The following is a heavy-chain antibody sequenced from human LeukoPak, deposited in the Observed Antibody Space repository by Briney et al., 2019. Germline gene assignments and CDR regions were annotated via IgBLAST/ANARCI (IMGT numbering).Heavy chain of an antibody. V-gene: IGHV1-18*01. J-gene: IGHJ4*02. CDR2: ISAYNGNT. Sequence: ASVKVSCQASGYTFTSYGISWVRPAPGQGLEWMGWISAYNGNTNNAQKLQGRVTMTTDTSTSTAYMELRSLRPDDTAVYYCVTAAAGTGLSDYWGQGTLVTVSS. D-gene: IGHD6-13*01. CDR3: VTAAAGTGLSDY. CDR1: GYTFTSYG.